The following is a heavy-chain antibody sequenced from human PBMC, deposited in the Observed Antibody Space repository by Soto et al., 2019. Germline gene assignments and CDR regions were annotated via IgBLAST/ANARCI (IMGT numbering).Heavy chain of an antibody. CDR2: FNYAGDN. D-gene: IGHD3-22*01. V-gene: IGHV4-59*08. CDR3: VRPIDRSLGDIDV. Sequence: QVQLQESGPGLVKPSETLSLTCSVYGGSITNYYWAWIRQPPGEGLEYIGYFNYAGDNNYNPSLRSRVTLSVDAPKSQLYLRLSSVTAADTAVYYCVRPIDRSLGDIDVWGQGTMVTVSS. J-gene: IGHJ3*01. CDR1: GGSITNYY.